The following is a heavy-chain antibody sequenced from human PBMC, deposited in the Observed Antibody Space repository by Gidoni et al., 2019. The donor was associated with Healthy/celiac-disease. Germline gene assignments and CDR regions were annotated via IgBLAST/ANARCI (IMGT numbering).Heavy chain of an antibody. CDR1: GGSISSSTYY. V-gene: IGHV4-39*01. CDR2: IYYSGST. J-gene: IGHJ3*02. CDR3: ARTYYYDSSGYNTGAFDI. D-gene: IGHD3-22*01. Sequence: QLQLQESGPGLAKPSETLSLTCTVSGGSISSSTYYWGWILQPPGTGLEWIGRIYYSGSTYYNPSLKSRVTISVDTSKNQFSLKLSSVTAADTAVYYCARTYYYDSSGYNTGAFDIWGQGTMVTVSS.